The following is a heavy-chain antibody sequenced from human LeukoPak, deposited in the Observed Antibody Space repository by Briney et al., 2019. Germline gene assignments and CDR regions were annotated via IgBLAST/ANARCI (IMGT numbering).Heavy chain of an antibody. D-gene: IGHD6-19*01. J-gene: IGHJ6*03. CDR3: ARGHSGWYSASYYYYYMDV. V-gene: IGHV4-59*12. Sequence: SETLSLTCTVSGGSISSYYWSWIRQPPGKGLEWIGYIYHSGSTYYNPSLKSRVTISVDRSKNQFSLKLSSVTAADTAVYYCARGHSGWYSASYYYYYMDVWGKGTTVTVSS. CDR1: GGSISSYY. CDR2: IYHSGST.